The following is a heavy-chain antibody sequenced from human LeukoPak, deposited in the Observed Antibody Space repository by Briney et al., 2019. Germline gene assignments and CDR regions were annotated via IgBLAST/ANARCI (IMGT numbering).Heavy chain of an antibody. CDR3: ARGGWTLDY. D-gene: IGHD6-19*01. CDR1: GGSISSHY. Sequence: SETLSLTCSVSGGSISSHYWSWIRQAPGKQLEWIGYIYYNGNTNYNSSLKSRVTMSVDTSKNQFSLNLRSVTAADTAVYYCARGGWTLDYWGQGTPVTVSS. V-gene: IGHV4-59*11. CDR2: IYYNGNT. J-gene: IGHJ4*02.